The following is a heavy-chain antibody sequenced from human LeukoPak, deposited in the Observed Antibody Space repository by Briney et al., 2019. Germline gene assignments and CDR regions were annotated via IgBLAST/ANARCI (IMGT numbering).Heavy chain of an antibody. J-gene: IGHJ4*02. D-gene: IGHD3-16*02. CDR2: ISSSSSTM. CDR3: ARVVWGGYRKDY. CDR1: GFTFRTYN. Sequence: GGSLRLSCAASGFTFRTYNMNWVRQAPGKGLEWVSYISSSSSTMYYADSVKGRFTISRDNAKNSLYLQMNSLRAEDTAVYYCARVVWGGYRKDYWGQGTLVTVSS. V-gene: IGHV3-48*01.